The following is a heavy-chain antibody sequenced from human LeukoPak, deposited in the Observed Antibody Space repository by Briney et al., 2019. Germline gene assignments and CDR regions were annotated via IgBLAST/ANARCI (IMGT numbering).Heavy chain of an antibody. J-gene: IGHJ6*03. V-gene: IGHV3-30*02. CDR2: IRYDGSRK. Sequence: PGGSLRLSCAASGFIFSSYGMHWVRQAPDKGLEWVAFIRYDGSRKYYADSVKGRFTISRDNSKNTLYLQMNSLRAEDTAVYYCAKGPYCSGGSCYLGYYYYMDVWGKGTTVTVSS. D-gene: IGHD2-15*01. CDR3: AKGPYCSGGSCYLGYYYYMDV. CDR1: GFIFSSYG.